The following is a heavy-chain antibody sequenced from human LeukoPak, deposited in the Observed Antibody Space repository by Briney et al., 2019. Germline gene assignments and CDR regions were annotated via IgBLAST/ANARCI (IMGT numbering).Heavy chain of an antibody. D-gene: IGHD5-12*01. CDR3: AKADIVATWSFDY. V-gene: IGHV3-9*01. Sequence: GRSLRLSCAASGFTFDDYAMHWVRQAPGKGLEWVSGISWNSGSIGYADSVKGRFTISRDNAKNSLYLQMNSLRAEDTAVYYCAKADIVATWSFDYWGQGTLVTVSS. CDR2: ISWNSGSI. CDR1: GFTFDDYA. J-gene: IGHJ4*02.